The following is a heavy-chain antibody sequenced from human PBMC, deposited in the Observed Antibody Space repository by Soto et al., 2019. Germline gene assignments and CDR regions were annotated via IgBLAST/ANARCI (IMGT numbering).Heavy chain of an antibody. J-gene: IGHJ4*02. CDR3: ARDGGNYGADDH. CDR1: GYAFTSYH. V-gene: IGHV1-46*01. D-gene: IGHD3-10*01. Sequence: VSSVKVACSPSGYAFTSYHIDWVRKTPGQVLEWMGKISPSGDRTWYAQKYRGRVTMTRDTSTSTDYMELSSLRFEDTAVYYCARDGGNYGADDHWGQGTLVTVSS. CDR2: ISPSGDRT.